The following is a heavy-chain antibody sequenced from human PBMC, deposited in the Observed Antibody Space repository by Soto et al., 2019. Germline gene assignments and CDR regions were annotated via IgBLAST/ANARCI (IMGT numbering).Heavy chain of an antibody. CDR3: AHGGGDGYNFGVDY. V-gene: IGHV2-5*01. J-gene: IGHJ4*02. CDR1: GFSLSTSGVG. Sequence: QITLKESGPTLVKPTQTLTLTCTFSGFSLSTSGVGVGWIRQPPGKALEWLALIFWNDDKRYSPSLKSRLTITKDTSKNPVVLTMTNMDPVDTATYYCAHGGGDGYNFGVDYWGQGTLVTVSS. CDR2: IFWNDDK. D-gene: IGHD5-12*01.